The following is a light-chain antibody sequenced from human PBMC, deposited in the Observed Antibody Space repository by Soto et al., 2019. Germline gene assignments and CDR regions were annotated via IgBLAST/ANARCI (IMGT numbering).Light chain of an antibody. CDR3: QSYDSSNVV. Sequence: NFMLTQPHSVSESPGKTVTISCTRSSGSIASNFVQWYQQRPGSSPTTVIYEDNQRPSGVPDRFSGSKDSSSNTASLTISGLKTEDEADYYCQSYDSSNVVFGGGTKLTVL. J-gene: IGLJ2*01. CDR2: EDN. CDR1: SGSIASNF. V-gene: IGLV6-57*01.